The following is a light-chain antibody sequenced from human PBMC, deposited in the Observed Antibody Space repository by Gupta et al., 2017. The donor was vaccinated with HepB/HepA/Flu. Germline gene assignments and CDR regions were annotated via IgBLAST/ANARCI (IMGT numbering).Light chain of an antibody. CDR2: GAS. V-gene: IGKV3-20*01. CDR1: QSVSSNY. CDR3: QQSEA. Sequence: EIVLTQSPGTLSLSPGERATLSCRASQSVSSNYLAWYQQKPGQAPRLLIYGASSRATGIPDRFSGSGSGTDFTLTINRLEADDFAVYYCQQSEAFGQGTKLEIK. J-gene: IGKJ2*01.